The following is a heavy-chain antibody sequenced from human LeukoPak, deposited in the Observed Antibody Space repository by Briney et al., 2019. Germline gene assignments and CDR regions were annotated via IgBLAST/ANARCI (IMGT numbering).Heavy chain of an antibody. CDR3: ATLCCGSYYMDV. CDR2: IIPIFGTA. CDR1: GGTFSSYA. Sequence: ASVKVSCKASGGTFSSYAISWVRQAPGQGLEWMGGIIPIFGTASYAQKFQGRVTITADKSTSTAYMELSSLRSEDTAVYYCATLCCGSYYMDVWGKGTTVTVSS. J-gene: IGHJ6*03. V-gene: IGHV1-69*06. D-gene: IGHD2-15*01.